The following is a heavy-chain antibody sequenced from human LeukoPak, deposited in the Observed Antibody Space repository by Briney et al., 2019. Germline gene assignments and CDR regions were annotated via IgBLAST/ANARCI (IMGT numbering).Heavy chain of an antibody. CDR1: GFTFSSYW. V-gene: IGHV3-7*01. CDR2: IKQDGSEK. D-gene: IGHD2-2*01. Sequence: GSLRLSCAASGFTFSSYWMSWVRQAPGKGLEWVANIKQDGSEKYYVDSVKGRFTISRDNAKNSLYLQMNSLRAEDTAVYYCARGVPAAKTPFDYWGQGTLVTVSS. J-gene: IGHJ4*02. CDR3: ARGVPAAKTPFDY.